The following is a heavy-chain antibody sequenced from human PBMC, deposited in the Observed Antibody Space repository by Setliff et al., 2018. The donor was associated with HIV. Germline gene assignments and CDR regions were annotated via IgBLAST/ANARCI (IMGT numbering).Heavy chain of an antibody. CDR2: IYTSGIT. V-gene: IGHV4-4*08. CDR3: ARDRRGYYYGSVSCYMDV. Sequence: PSETLSLTCTVSGDSISSYYWSWIRQPPGQGLEWIGYIYTSGITDYNPSLKSRVTISGDTSKNQFSLKLSSVTAADTAVYYCARDRRGYYYGSVSCYMDVWGTGTTVTVSS. CDR1: GDSISSYY. J-gene: IGHJ6*03. D-gene: IGHD3-10*01.